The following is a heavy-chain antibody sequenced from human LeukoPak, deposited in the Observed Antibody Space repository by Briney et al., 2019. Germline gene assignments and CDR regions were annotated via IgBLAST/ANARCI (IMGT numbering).Heavy chain of an antibody. CDR1: GGSISSSSYY. V-gene: IGHV4-39*01. J-gene: IGHJ4*02. D-gene: IGHD5-18*01. CDR3: ARYSYGERYDFDY. Sequence: SETLSLTCTASGGSISSSSYYWGWIRQPPGKGLEWFGSIYYSGSTYYNPSLKSRVTISVDTSKNQFSLKLSSEDAAVTAEYYFARYSYGERYDFDYGGQGTVVTVST. CDR2: IYYSGST.